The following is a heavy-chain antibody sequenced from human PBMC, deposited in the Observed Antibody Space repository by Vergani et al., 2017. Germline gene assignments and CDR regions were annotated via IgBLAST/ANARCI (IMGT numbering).Heavy chain of an antibody. J-gene: IGHJ5*02. CDR1: GFTFNQYG. CDR3: ARDLRLLYSRFDP. Sequence: QVQLVESGGGVVQPGRSLRFSCAASGFTFNQYGMPWVRQAPGKGLEWVAVTWYDGNNKQYADSVKGRFTISRDNSKSTMYLQMNSLRDEDTGVYYCARDLRLLYSRFDPWGQGTLVTVSS. CDR2: TWYDGNNK. V-gene: IGHV3-33*01. D-gene: IGHD5-12*01.